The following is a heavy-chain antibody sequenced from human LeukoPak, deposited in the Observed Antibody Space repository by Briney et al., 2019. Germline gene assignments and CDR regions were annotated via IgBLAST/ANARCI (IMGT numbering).Heavy chain of an antibody. CDR3: VRREAGTKCFDC. CDR2: ISGSGGST. J-gene: IGHJ4*02. V-gene: IGHV3-23*01. Sequence: AGGSLRLSCAASGFTFSSYAMSWVRQAPGKGLEWVSAISGSGGSTYYADSVRGRFTISRDNSKSTLYLQMNSLRAEDTAVYFCVRREAGTKCFDCWGQGTLVTVSS. CDR1: GFTFSSYA. D-gene: IGHD1-1*01.